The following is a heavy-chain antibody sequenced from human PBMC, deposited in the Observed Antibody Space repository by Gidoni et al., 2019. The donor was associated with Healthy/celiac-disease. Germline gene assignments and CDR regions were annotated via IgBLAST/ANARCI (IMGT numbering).Heavy chain of an antibody. CDR1: GDSISSGYY. Sequence: QVQLQESGPGLVKPSETLSLTCTVSGDSISSGYYWGWIRQPPGKGLAWFGSSYHSGSTYYNPSLQSRVPISVATSKNQFSLKLSSVTAADTAVYYCARVIAAAGQSNWFDPWGQGTLVTVSS. V-gene: IGHV4-38-2*02. CDR3: ARVIAAAGQSNWFDP. J-gene: IGHJ5*02. CDR2: SYHSGST. D-gene: IGHD6-13*01.